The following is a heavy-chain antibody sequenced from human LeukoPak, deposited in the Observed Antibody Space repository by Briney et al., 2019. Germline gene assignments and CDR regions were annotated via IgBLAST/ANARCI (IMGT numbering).Heavy chain of an antibody. CDR1: GYTFTDYY. CDR3: ARMYYDFWSGYPH. D-gene: IGHD3-3*01. Sequence: ASVKVSCRASGYTFTDYYMHWVRQAPGQGLEWMGWINPNSGGTNYARKFQGRVTMTRDTSISTAYMELSRLRSDDTAVYYCARMYYDFWSGYPHWGQGTLVTVSS. V-gene: IGHV1-2*02. CDR2: INPNSGGT. J-gene: IGHJ4*02.